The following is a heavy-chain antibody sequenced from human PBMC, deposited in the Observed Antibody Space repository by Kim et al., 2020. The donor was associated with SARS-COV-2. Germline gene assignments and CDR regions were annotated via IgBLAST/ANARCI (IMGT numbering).Heavy chain of an antibody. Sequence: GGSLRLSCAVSGIPFSNAWFNWVRQSPGKGLEWVGRIKSKTDGGTSELAAPVKGRFAISRDDSEKTLNLLRNNVKTDDSAVYYCTTVSMRWGQGTLVTVSS. CDR1: GIPFSNAW. CDR2: IKSKTDGGTS. CDR3: TTVSMR. J-gene: IGHJ4*02. D-gene: IGHD2-2*01. V-gene: IGHV3-15*01.